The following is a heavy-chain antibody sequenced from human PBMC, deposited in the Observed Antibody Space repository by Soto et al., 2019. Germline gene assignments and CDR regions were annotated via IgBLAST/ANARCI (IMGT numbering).Heavy chain of an antibody. Sequence: GGSLRLSCAASGFTFTSFGIHWVRQAPGKGLEWVAVVSYDGIDENYADSVKGRFSISRDNSKNTVYLQMNSLRAEDTAVYNCAKEPVGPDWYFDLWGRGTLVTVSS. J-gene: IGHJ2*01. CDR1: GFTFTSFG. CDR3: AKEPVGPDWYFDL. CDR2: VSYDGIDE. V-gene: IGHV3-30*18.